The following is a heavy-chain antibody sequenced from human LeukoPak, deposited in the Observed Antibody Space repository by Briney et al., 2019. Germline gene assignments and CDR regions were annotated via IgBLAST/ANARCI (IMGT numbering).Heavy chain of an antibody. CDR1: AITFSTYA. V-gene: IGHV3-23*01. J-gene: IGHJ3*02. D-gene: IGHD5-12*01. CDR2: ISGGAGST. Sequence: GSLRLSCAASAITFSTYAMSWVRQAPGKGLECVSVISGGAGSTYYADSVKGRFTISRDNSKNTLYLQMNSLRAEDTAVYYCARGSGYSAHDAFDIWGQGTMVTVSS. CDR3: ARGSGYSAHDAFDI.